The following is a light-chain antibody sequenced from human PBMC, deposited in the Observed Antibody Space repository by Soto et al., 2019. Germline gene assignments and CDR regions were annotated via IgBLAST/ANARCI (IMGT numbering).Light chain of an antibody. CDR1: QNVRTY. J-gene: IGKJ2*01. CDR3: QRCDSTPYT. Sequence: DIQMTQSPYSLSASVGDSVTITCRASQNVRTYLNSYQQKQGRAPKLLIHSASALPSGVPSRFSGSGSGTEFTLTMSGLEPEDFATYYCQRCDSTPYTFGPGTKVEIK. CDR2: SAS. V-gene: IGKV1-39*01.